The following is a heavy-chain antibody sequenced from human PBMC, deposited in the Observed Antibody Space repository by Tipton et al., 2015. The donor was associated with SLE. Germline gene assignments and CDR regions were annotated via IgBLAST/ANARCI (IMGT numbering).Heavy chain of an antibody. CDR1: GYTFTSYD. CDR2: MNPNSGNT. CDR3: ARDGLYWNHGPGAFDI. J-gene: IGHJ3*02. D-gene: IGHD1-1*01. V-gene: IGHV1-8*01. Sequence: QLVQSGAEVKKPGASVKVSCKASGYTFTSYDINWVRQATGQGLEWMGWMNPNSGNTGYAQKFQGRVTMTRNTSISTAYMELSSLRSGDTAVYYCARDGLYWNHGPGAFDIWGQGTMVTVSS.